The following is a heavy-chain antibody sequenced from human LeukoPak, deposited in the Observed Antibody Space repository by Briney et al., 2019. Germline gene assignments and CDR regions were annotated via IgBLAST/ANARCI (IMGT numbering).Heavy chain of an antibody. V-gene: IGHV3-11*04. CDR3: ARVTVLLWFGDYNWFDP. CDR1: GFTFSDYY. Sequence: GGSLRLSCAASGFTFSDYYMSWIRQAPGKGLEWVSYISSSGSTIYYADSVKGRFTISRDTAKNSLYLQMNSLRAEDTAVYYCARVTVLLWFGDYNWFDPWGQGTLVTVSS. D-gene: IGHD3-10*01. CDR2: ISSSGSTI. J-gene: IGHJ5*02.